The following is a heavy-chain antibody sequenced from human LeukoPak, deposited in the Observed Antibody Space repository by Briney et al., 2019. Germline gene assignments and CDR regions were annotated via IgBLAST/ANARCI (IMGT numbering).Heavy chain of an antibody. CDR1: GGSISRYY. CDR3: VRARPRPDAFDI. CDR2: IYTSGST. V-gene: IGHV4-4*07. D-gene: IGHD6-6*01. Sequence: PSETLSLTCPVCGGSISRYYWSWLRQPAGEGREWIGRIYTSGSTNHNPSLKSRVPLSVDTSQNQFSPKLSSVTPWDRGVYYCVRARPRPDAFDIWGQGTMVTVSS. J-gene: IGHJ3*02.